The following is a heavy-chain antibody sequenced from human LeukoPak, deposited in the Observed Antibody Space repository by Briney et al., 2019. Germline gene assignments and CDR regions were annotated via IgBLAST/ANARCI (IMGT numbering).Heavy chain of an antibody. Sequence: ASVKVSCKASGYTFTSYGISWVRQAPGQGLEWMGWISAYNGNTNYAQKLQGRVTMTTDTSTSTAYMELRSLRSDDTAVYYCARADAVETAWGLYYFDYWGQGTLVTVSS. CDR3: ARADAVETAWGLYYFDY. V-gene: IGHV1-18*01. D-gene: IGHD2-21*02. J-gene: IGHJ4*02. CDR1: GYTFTSYG. CDR2: ISAYNGNT.